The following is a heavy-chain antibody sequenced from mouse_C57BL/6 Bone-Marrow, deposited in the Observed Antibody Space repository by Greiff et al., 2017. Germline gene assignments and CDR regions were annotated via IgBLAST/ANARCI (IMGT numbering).Heavy chain of an antibody. V-gene: IGHV5-17*01. D-gene: IGHD2-4*01. CDR1: GFTFSDYG. CDR2: ISSGSSTI. CDR3: ARRDYPFFDY. J-gene: IGHJ2*01. Sequence: EVKLVESGGGLVKPGGSLKLSCAASGFTFSDYGMHWVRQAPEKGLEWVAYISSGSSTIYYADTVKGRFTISRDNAKNTQFLQMTSLRSEDTAMYYCARRDYPFFDYWGQGTTLTVSS.